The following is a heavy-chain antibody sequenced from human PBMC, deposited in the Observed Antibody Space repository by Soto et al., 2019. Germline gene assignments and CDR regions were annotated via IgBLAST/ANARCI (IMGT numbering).Heavy chain of an antibody. V-gene: IGHV3-7*03. CDR2: IKQDGSEK. Sequence: GGSLRLACAASGFTFSSYWMSWVRQAPGKGLEWLARIKQDGSEKYYVDSVKGRFTISRDNAKNSLYLQMNSLRAEDTAVYYCAREYYDFWSGYYWGSYYYGMDVWGQGTTVTVSS. CDR3: AREYYDFWSGYYWGSYYYGMDV. CDR1: GFTFSSYW. J-gene: IGHJ6*02. D-gene: IGHD3-3*01.